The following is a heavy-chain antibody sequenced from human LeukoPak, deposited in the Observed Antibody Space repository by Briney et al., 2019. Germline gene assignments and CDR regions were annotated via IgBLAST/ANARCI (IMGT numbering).Heavy chain of an antibody. J-gene: IGHJ4*02. D-gene: IGHD6-19*01. V-gene: IGHV1-69*04. CDR3: AIIAVGGVDPFDS. Sequence: GASVKVSCKASGGTFSDHAVSWVRQAPGQRLEWMGRIIPLLGVRSYAQKFQDRVTVSADKSTSTAYMELSSLRSEDSALYYCAIIAVGGVDPFDSWGQGTLVTVSS. CDR1: GGTFSDHA. CDR2: IIPLLGVR.